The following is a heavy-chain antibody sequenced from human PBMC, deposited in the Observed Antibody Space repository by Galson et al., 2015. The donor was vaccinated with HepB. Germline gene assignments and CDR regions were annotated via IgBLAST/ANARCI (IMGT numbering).Heavy chain of an antibody. V-gene: IGHV3-23*01. D-gene: IGHD6-19*01. Sequence: SLRLSCAASGFTFSSYAMSWVRQAPRKGLEWVSAISGSGGSTYYADSVKGRFTISRDNSKNTLYLQMNSLRAEDTAVYYCAKSGGGYSSGPNSPFYYYYYMDVWGKGTTVTVSS. CDR1: GFTFSSYA. CDR2: ISGSGGST. CDR3: AKSGGGYSSGPNSPFYYYYYMDV. J-gene: IGHJ6*03.